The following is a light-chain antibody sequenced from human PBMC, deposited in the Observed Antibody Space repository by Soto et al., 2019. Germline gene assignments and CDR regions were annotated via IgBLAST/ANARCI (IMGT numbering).Light chain of an antibody. CDR1: QSVSSSY. J-gene: IGKJ5*01. CDR2: GAS. Sequence: EIVFTQSPVTLSLSQVERATLSFMASQSVSSSYLAWYQQKPGQAPRLLIYGASSRATGIPDRFSGSGSGTDFTLTISRLEPEDFAVYYCQQYGSSPINCGQGTRREIK. V-gene: IGKV3-20*01. CDR3: QQYGSSPIN.